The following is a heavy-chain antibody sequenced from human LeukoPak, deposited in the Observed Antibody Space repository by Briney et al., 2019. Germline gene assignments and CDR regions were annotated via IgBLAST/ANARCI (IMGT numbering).Heavy chain of an antibody. V-gene: IGHV4-59*01. D-gene: IGHD3-10*01. CDR3: ARGVNYDSGSYYDY. Sequence: SETLSLTCTASGGSINSYFWSWIRQPPGKGLEWIGYIYYSDNTNYNPSLKSRVTISVETSKNQFSLKLTSVTAADPAVYYCARGVNYDSGSYYDYWGQGTLVTVSS. CDR2: IYYSDNT. CDR1: GGSINSYF. J-gene: IGHJ4*02.